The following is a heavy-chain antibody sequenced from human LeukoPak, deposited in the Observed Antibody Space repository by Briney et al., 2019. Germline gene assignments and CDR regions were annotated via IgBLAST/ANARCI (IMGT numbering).Heavy chain of an antibody. D-gene: IGHD1-20*01. CDR2: IYYSGST. Sequence: NPSETLSLTCTVSGGSISSSSYFWGWIRQPPGKGLEWIGNIYYSGSTYYNPSLKSRVTISVDTSKNQFSLKLSSVTAADTAVYYCARDHRITGTTSIWFDPWGQGTLVTVSS. CDR3: ARDHRITGTTSIWFDP. CDR1: GGSISSSSYF. V-gene: IGHV4-39*07. J-gene: IGHJ5*02.